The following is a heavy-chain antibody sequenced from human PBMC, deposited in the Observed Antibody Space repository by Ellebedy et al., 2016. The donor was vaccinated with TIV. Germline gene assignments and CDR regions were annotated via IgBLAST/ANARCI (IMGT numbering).Heavy chain of an antibody. CDR3: AKDPKSVGHYYGWDV. CDR2: ISWNSGKI. J-gene: IGHJ6*02. Sequence: SLKISCAASGFTFDDYGMHWVRQAPGKGLEWVSGISWNSGKIGYADSVKGRFTISRDNSKNTLYLQMNSLRGEDTALYYCAKDPKSVGHYYGWDVWGQGTTVTVSS. CDR1: GFTFDDYG. D-gene: IGHD4-23*01. V-gene: IGHV3-9*01.